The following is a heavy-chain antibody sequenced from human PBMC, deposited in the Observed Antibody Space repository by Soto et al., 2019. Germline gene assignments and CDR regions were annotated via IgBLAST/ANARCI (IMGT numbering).Heavy chain of an antibody. CDR1: GGSVTSDEDY. CDR2: ISNSGST. CDR3: ATESGSTYGYFDH. J-gene: IGHJ4*02. V-gene: IGHV4-30-4*01. D-gene: IGHD5-18*01. Sequence: QTLSLTCTVSGGSVTSDEDYWTWIRQYPGKGLEWIGYISNSGSTGYNPSLKTRLSMSVDRSKNQFTLRLTSVTAADTAVYFCATESGSTYGYFDHWGQGTQVTVSS.